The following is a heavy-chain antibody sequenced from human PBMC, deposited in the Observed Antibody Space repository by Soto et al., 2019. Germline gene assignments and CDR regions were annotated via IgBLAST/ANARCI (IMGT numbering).Heavy chain of an antibody. CDR2: ISNDGSNK. Sequence: QVQLVESGGGVVQPGRSLRLSCAASGFTFSSFGMDWVRQAPGKGLGWVAVISNDGSNKYYGDSVKGRFTISRDNSKNMLYLQMNSLRPEDTAVYYCAKRKRGATVSYFDYWGQGTLVTVAS. CDR1: GFTFSSFG. CDR3: AKRKRGATVSYFDY. D-gene: IGHD1-26*01. J-gene: IGHJ4*02. V-gene: IGHV3-30*18.